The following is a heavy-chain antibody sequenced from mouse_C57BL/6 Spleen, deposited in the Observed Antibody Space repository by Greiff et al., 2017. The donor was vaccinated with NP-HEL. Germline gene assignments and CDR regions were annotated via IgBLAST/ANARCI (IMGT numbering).Heavy chain of an antibody. CDR2: INPNNGGT. J-gene: IGHJ4*01. D-gene: IGHD1-1*02. Sequence: VQLQQSGPELVKPGASVKMSCKASGYTFTDYNMHWVKQSHGKSLEWIGYINPNNGGTSYNQKFKGKATLTVNTSSSTAYMELRSLTSEDSAVYCCARSYYGDSYYAMDYWGQGTSVTVSS. V-gene: IGHV1-22*01. CDR3: ARSYYGDSYYAMDY. CDR1: GYTFTDYN.